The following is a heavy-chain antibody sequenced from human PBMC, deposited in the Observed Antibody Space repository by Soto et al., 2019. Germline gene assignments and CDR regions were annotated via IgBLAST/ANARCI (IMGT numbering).Heavy chain of an antibody. J-gene: IGHJ4*02. CDR1: GGSISSYY. V-gene: IGHV4-59*01. CDR2: IYYSGST. CDR3: AREEGMEAMAYY. D-gene: IGHD5-18*01. Sequence: SETLSLTCTVSGGSISSYYWSWIRQPPGKGLEWIGYIYYSGSTNYNPSLKSRVTISVDTSKNQFSLKLSSVTAADTAVYYCAREEGMEAMAYYWGQGTLVTVSS.